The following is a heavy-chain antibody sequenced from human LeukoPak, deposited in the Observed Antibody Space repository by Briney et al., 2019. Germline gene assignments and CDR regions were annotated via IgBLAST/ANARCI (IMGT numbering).Heavy chain of an antibody. CDR1: GFSFDDHG. D-gene: IGHD6-19*01. Sequence: GGSLRLSCEASGFSFDDHGMSWVRQAPGKGLEWVSGINWNGASTGYGDSVKGRFTISRDNAKNSLYLQMNSLRAEDTALYYCAGGDRTGWYFDYWGQGVLATVSS. CDR2: INWNGAST. CDR3: AGGDRTGWYFDY. J-gene: IGHJ4*02. V-gene: IGHV3-20*04.